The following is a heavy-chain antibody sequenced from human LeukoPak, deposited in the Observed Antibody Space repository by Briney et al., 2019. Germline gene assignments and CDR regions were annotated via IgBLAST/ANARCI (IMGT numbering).Heavy chain of an antibody. V-gene: IGHV3-53*01. Sequence: GGSLRLSCAASGFTVSSNYMSWVRQAPGKGLEWVSVIYSGGSTYYADSVKGRFTISRDNSKNTLYLQMNSLRAEDTAVYYCARVLGGSGDSGAPWYYYYWDVWGKGTTVTVSS. CDR3: ARVLGGSGDSGAPWYYYYWDV. CDR1: GFTVSSNY. CDR2: IYSGGST. J-gene: IGHJ6*03. D-gene: IGHD3-10*01.